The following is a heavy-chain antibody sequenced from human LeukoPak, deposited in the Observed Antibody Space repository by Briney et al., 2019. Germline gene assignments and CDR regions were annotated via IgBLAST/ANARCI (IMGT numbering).Heavy chain of an antibody. Sequence: PSETLSLTCTASGGSISSYYCSWIRQPPGKGLEWIGYIYYSGSTNYNPSLKSRVTISVDTSKNQFSLKLSSVTAADTAVYYCARDETMVRGVPYYGMDVWGQGTTVTVSS. CDR2: IYYSGST. D-gene: IGHD3-10*01. V-gene: IGHV4-59*01. CDR1: GGSISSYY. J-gene: IGHJ6*02. CDR3: ARDETMVRGVPYYGMDV.